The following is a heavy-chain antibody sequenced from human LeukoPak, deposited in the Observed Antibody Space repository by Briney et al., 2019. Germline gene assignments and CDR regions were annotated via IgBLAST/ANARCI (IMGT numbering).Heavy chain of an antibody. D-gene: IGHD6-13*01. V-gene: IGHV3-23*01. CDR2: ISGSGGST. CDR1: GFTFSSYG. CDR3: AKDPRRYSRTGGYFDY. Sequence: GGSLRLSCAASGFTFSSYGMSWVRQAPGEGLEWVSVISGSGGSTYYADSVKGRFTISRDNSKNTLYLQMNSLRAEDTAVYYCAKDPRRYSRTGGYFDYWGQGTLVTVSS. J-gene: IGHJ4*02.